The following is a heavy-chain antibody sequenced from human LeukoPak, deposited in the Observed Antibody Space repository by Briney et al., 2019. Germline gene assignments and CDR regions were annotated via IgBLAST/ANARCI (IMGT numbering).Heavy chain of an antibody. D-gene: IGHD2-21*02. CDR2: ISYDAKFR. CDR3: ARGRVVPATRLDY. Sequence: GGSLRLSCAASGFTFSNYAMHWVRQAPGKGLEWVAVISYDAKFRFYADSMKGRFTISRDNSKDTLYLQLSSLRLNDTAVYFCARGRVVPATRLDYWGRGTLVTVSS. CDR1: GFTFSNYA. J-gene: IGHJ4*02. V-gene: IGHV3-30*15.